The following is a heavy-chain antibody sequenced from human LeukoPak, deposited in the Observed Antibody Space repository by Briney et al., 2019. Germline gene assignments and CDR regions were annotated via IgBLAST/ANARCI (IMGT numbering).Heavy chain of an antibody. CDR3: AKLGKTENHYGSGRFSYYYYMDV. J-gene: IGHJ6*03. Sequence: GGSLRLSCAASGFIFTSYGMSWVRQAPGKGLEWVSLISGSGGSTYYADSVKGRFTNSRDNSKNTLYLQMNSLRAEDTAVYYCAKLGKTENHYGSGRFSYYYYMDVWGKGTTVTISS. CDR1: GFIFTSYG. CDR2: ISGSGGST. D-gene: IGHD3-10*01. V-gene: IGHV3-23*01.